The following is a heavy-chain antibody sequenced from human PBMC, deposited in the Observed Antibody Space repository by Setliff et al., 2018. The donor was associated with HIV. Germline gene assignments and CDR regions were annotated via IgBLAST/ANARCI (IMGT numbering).Heavy chain of an antibody. V-gene: IGHV3-15*01. D-gene: IGHD3-16*01. J-gene: IGHJ3*02. CDR2: IKSKPDGETT. CDR1: GSTFSTLW. Sequence: PGGSLRLSCVASGSTFSTLWMSWVRQAPGKGLEWVGLIKSKPDGETTDYAAPVKGRFTISRDDSKNTLYLQMSNLKTDDTAVYYCSTDIPYTGGGTFHIWGQGTMVTVS. CDR3: STDIPYTGGGTFHI.